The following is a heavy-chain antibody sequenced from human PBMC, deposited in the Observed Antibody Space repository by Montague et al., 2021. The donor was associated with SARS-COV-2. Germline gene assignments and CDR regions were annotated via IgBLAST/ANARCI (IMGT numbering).Heavy chain of an antibody. CDR3: ARGRQHINMVVVVVTGGEYYFDX. J-gene: IGHJ4*02. V-gene: IGHV4-34*01. CDR1: DGSFSDYS. Sequence: SETLSLTCAVYDGSFSDYSWTWIRQPPGKGLEWIGEINHRGSTNYNPSLKSRVTISVDTSKNQFSLKMTSVTAADMAVYYCARGRQHINMVVVVVTGGEYYFDXWGQGTLVTVSS. D-gene: IGHD3-22*01. CDR2: INHRGST.